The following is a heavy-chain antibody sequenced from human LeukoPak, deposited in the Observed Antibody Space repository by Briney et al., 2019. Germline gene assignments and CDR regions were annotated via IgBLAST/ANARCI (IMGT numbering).Heavy chain of an antibody. J-gene: IGHJ4*02. CDR3: ARGLFDMNTIRPFPFDL. CDR2: INYSGRT. CDR1: GGSMSSSSYY. V-gene: IGHV4-39*07. Sequence: SSDTLSLTCTVSGGSMSSSSYYWGWIRQPPGKGLEWIVEINYSGRTNYNPSLESRVTILLDTSKNQSSLKLNSVTAADTAVYYCARGLFDMNTIRPFPFDLWGQGTLVTVSS. D-gene: IGHD5-24*01.